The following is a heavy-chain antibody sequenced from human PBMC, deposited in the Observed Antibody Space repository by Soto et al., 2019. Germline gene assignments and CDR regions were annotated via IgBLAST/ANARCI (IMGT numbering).Heavy chain of an antibody. V-gene: IGHV4-39*01. CDR3: ARHHTAMVTSTGFDY. J-gene: IGHJ4*02. CDR2: IYYSGST. D-gene: IGHD5-18*01. Sequence: PSETLSLTCTVSGGSISSSSYYWGWIRQPPGKGLEWIGSIYYSGSTYYNPSLKSRVTISVDTSKNQFSLKLSSVTAADTAVYYCARHHTAMVTSTGFDYWGQGTLVTVSS. CDR1: GGSISSSSYY.